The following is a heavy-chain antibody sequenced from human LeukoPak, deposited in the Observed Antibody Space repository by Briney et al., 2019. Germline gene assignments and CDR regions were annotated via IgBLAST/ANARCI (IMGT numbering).Heavy chain of an antibody. J-gene: IGHJ6*02. CDR3: ARFIVATISDSALGYGMDV. CDR1: GGTFSSYA. D-gene: IGHD5-12*01. V-gene: IGHV1-69*04. CDR2: IIPILGIA. Sequence: ASVKVSCKASGGTFSSYAISWVRQAPGQGLEWMGRIIPILGIANYAQKFQGRVTITADKSTSTAYMELSSLRSEDTAVYYCARFIVATISDSALGYGMDVWGQGTTVTVSS.